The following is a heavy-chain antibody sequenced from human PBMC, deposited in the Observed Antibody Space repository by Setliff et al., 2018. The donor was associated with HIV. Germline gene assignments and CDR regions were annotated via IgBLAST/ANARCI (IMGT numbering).Heavy chain of an antibody. CDR1: GVSISKNRNW. CDR3: TSYWWAYGLMGS. V-gene: IGHV4-4*02. D-gene: IGHD2-8*01. CDR2: IYFNLQT. J-gene: IGHJ5*02. Sequence: PSETLSLTCDVSGVSISKNRNWWSWVRQPPGKGLEWIGEIYFNLQTNYNPAFKSRVSMGLDNAKDQFSLRLTSVTAADTAIYYCTSYWWAYGLMGSWGQGMLVTVSS.